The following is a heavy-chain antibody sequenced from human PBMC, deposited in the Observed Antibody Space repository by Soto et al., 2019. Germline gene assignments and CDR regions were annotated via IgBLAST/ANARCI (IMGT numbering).Heavy chain of an antibody. CDR3: PRRKYSRWSRFDT. J-gene: IGHJ5*02. D-gene: IGHD6-6*01. CDR2: IYYSGST. CDR1: GGSISSSSYY. Sequence: PSETLSLTCTVSGGSISSSSYYWGWIRQPPGKGLEWIGSIYYSGSTYYNPSLKSRVTISVDTSKNQFSLKLSSVTAADTAVYYCPRRKYSRWSRFDTWGQGTLVTVSS. V-gene: IGHV4-39*01.